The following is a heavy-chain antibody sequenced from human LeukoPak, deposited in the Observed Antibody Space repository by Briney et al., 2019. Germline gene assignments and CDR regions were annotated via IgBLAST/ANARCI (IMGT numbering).Heavy chain of an antibody. CDR3: ARATYYYDSSGYWTLEFAFDI. Sequence: SETLSLTCTVSRGLITNTNYFWGWIRQAPGKGLEWIGNIFYSGTTYYNPSLPSLKGRITILVDTSKNQYSLKLRSVTAADTAVYYCARATYYYDSSGYWTLEFAFDIWGQGTMVTVSS. V-gene: IGHV4-39*07. CDR1: RGLITNTNYF. J-gene: IGHJ3*02. CDR2: IFYSGTT. D-gene: IGHD3-22*01.